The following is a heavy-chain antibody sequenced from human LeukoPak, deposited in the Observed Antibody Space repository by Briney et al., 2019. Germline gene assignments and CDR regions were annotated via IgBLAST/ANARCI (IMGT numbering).Heavy chain of an antibody. J-gene: IGHJ4*02. V-gene: IGHV3-33*01. CDR2: IWYDGTNT. Sequence: PGGSLRLSCAASGLTFSSYGMHGVGQAPGKGLGWVAVIWYDGTNTYYADSVKGRFTISRDNSKNTLYLQMNSLRAEDTAVYYCARDVAAPGGVYFDYWGQGTLVTVSS. D-gene: IGHD3-16*01. CDR3: ARDVAAPGGVYFDY. CDR1: GLTFSSYG.